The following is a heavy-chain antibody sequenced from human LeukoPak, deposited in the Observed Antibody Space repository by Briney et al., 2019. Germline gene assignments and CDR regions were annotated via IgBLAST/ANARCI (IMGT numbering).Heavy chain of an antibody. Sequence: GESLKISCKGSGYSFTNYWIAWVRQMPGKGLECMGIIYPGDSDTRYSPSYQGQVTVSADKSISTAYLQWSSLKASDNAMYYCAYSDSGSAAFDIWGQGTMVTVSS. CDR2: IYPGDSDT. V-gene: IGHV5-51*01. CDR1: GYSFTNYW. CDR3: AYSDSGSAAFDI. J-gene: IGHJ3*02. D-gene: IGHD3-10*01.